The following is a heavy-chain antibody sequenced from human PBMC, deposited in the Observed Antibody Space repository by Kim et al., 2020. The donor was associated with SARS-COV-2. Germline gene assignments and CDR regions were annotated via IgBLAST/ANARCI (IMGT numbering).Heavy chain of an antibody. Sequence: SETLSLTCAVYGGSFSGYYWSWIRQPPGKGLEWIGEINHSGSTNYNPSLKSRVTISVDTSKNQFSLKLSSVTAADTAVYYCARGPLRTSASRRSWYWGLPVRGNYYGMDVWGQGTTVTVSS. CDR3: ARGPLRTSASRRSWYWGLPVRGNYYGMDV. CDR1: GGSFSGYY. V-gene: IGHV4-34*01. J-gene: IGHJ6*02. CDR2: INHSGST. D-gene: IGHD6-13*01.